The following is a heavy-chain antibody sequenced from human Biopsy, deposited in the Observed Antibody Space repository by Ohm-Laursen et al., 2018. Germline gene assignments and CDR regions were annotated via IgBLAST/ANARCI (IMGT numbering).Heavy chain of an antibody. V-gene: IGHV3-30*18. CDR2: SYYDGSNT. CDR1: GFTFSTYA. Sequence: SLRLSCAATGFTFSTYAFHWVRQAPGKGREWVAVSYYDGSNTYNVDSVKGRFTISRDNSKNTLYLQMNSLTTEDTASYYCAKNVAGWRYRSVFRIDFFFDGWGQGTLVTVSS. J-gene: IGHJ4*02. D-gene: IGHD5-18*01. CDR3: AKNVAGWRYRSVFRIDFFFDG.